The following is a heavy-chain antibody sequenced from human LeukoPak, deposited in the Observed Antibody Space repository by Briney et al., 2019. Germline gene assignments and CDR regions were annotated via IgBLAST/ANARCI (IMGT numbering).Heavy chain of an antibody. CDR3: AREAREYYDLYYMDV. J-gene: IGHJ6*03. CDR2: IYSGGST. V-gene: IGHV3-66*02. CDR1: GFTVSSNY. Sequence: PGGSLRLSCAASGFTVSSNYMSWVRQAPGKGLEWVSVIYSGGSTYYADSVKGRFTISRDNSKNTLYLQMNSLRAEDTAVYYCAREAREYYDLYYMDVWGKGTTVTVSS. D-gene: IGHD3-3*01.